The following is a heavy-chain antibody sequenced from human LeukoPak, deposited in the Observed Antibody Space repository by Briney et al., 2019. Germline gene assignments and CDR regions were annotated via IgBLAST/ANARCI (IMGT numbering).Heavy chain of an antibody. J-gene: IGHJ4*02. Sequence: SETLSLTCTVSRGSISTYYWSWIRQPPGKGLEWIAYIYNSGSTNYNPSLMSRVTMSVDTSKNQFSLKLSSVTAADTAVYYCARVLDYDSSGYYSTFDYWGQGTLVTVSS. CDR3: ARVLDYDSSGYYSTFDY. V-gene: IGHV4-59*12. CDR2: IYNSGST. CDR1: RGSISTYY. D-gene: IGHD3-22*01.